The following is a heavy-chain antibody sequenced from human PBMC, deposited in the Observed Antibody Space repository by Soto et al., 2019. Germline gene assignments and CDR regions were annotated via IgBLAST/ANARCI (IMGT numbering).Heavy chain of an antibody. CDR1: GYTFTSYG. D-gene: IGHD6-19*01. CDR2: ISAYNGNT. CDR3: AGYRSSIAVAGTRYYYGMDV. J-gene: IGHJ6*02. Sequence: ASVKVSCKSSGYTFTSYGISWVRQAPGQGLEWMGWISAYNGNTNYAQKLQGRVTMTTDTSTSTAYMELRSLRSDDTAVYYCAGYRSSIAVAGTRYYYGMDVWGQGTTVTVSS. V-gene: IGHV1-18*01.